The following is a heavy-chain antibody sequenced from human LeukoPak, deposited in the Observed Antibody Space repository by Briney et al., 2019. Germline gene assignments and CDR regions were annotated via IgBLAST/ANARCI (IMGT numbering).Heavy chain of an antibody. D-gene: IGHD7-27*01. CDR1: GYTFTSYG. J-gene: IGHJ4*02. CDR2: ISAYNGNT. CDR3: ARDRDNELTGKLFDY. V-gene: IGHV1-18*01. Sequence: ASVKVSCKASGYTFTSYGISWVRQAPGQGLEWMGWISAYNGNTNYAQKLQGRVTMTTDTSTSTAYMELRSLRSDDTAVYYCARDRDNELTGKLFDYWGQGTLVTVSS.